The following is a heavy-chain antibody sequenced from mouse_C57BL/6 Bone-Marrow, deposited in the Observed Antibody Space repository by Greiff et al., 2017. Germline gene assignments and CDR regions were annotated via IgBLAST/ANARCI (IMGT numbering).Heavy chain of an antibody. D-gene: IGHD1-1*01. CDR3: ARNHYCVSSSRLFAY. CDR1: GFSLTSYG. Sequence: QVQLQQSGPGLVQPSQSLSITCTVSGFSLTSYGVHWVRQSPGKGLEWLGVLWSGGSTAYNAAFISRLSISQYNSQSQVFFKMNRLQADDTAIYYCARNHYCVSSSRLFAYWGQGTLVTVSA. CDR2: LWSGGST. V-gene: IGHV2-2*01. J-gene: IGHJ3*01.